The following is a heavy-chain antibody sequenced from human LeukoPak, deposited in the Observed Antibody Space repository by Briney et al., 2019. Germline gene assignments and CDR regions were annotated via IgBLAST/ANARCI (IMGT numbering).Heavy chain of an antibody. V-gene: IGHV3-11*01. D-gene: IGHD3-22*01. CDR1: GFIFSDYY. Sequence: GGSLRLSCAASGFIFSDYYMTWIRQTPGKGLEWLPYISDSGSTINSADSVKGRLTISRDNAKKSLFLQMNSLRAEDTAVYYCAIYYDSSGSIDHWGQGTLVTVSS. CDR3: AIYYDSSGSIDH. CDR2: ISDSGSTI. J-gene: IGHJ4*02.